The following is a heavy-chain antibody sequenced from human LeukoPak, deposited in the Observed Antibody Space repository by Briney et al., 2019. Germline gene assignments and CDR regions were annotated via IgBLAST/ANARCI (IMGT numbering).Heavy chain of an antibody. Sequence: SETLSLTCAVYGGSFSGHYWSWIRQPPGKGLEWIGEINHSGSTNYNPSLKSRVTISVDTSKNQFSLKLSSVTAADTAVYYCARRYYGSGSYFRGAFDIWGQGTMVTVSS. CDR2: INHSGST. CDR3: ARRYYGSGSYFRGAFDI. V-gene: IGHV4-34*01. D-gene: IGHD3-10*01. CDR1: GGSFSGHY. J-gene: IGHJ3*02.